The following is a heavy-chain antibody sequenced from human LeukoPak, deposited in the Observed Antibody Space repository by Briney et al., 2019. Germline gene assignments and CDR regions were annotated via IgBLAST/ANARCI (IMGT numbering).Heavy chain of an antibody. CDR2: ISYDGSNK. CDR3: ATPRGYCSSTSCYFPFDY. D-gene: IGHD2-2*01. J-gene: IGHJ4*02. CDR1: GFTFSSYE. V-gene: IGHV3-30*04. Sequence: GGSLRLSCAASGFTFSSYEMNWVRQAPGNGLEWVAVISYDGSNKYYADSVKGRFTISRDNSKNTLYLQMNSLRAEDTAVYYCATPRGYCSSTSCYFPFDYWGQGTLVTVSS.